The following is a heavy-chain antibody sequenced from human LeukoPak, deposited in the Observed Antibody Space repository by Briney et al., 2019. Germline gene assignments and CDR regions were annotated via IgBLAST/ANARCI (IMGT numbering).Heavy chain of an antibody. D-gene: IGHD3-22*01. CDR1: GYTFTSYD. V-gene: IGHV1-8*01. CDR3: AREDSGYPDYYYYYMDV. Sequence: GASVKVSCKASGYTFTSYDINWVRQATGQGLEWMGWMNHNSGNTGYAQKFQGRVTMTRNTSISTAYMELSSLRSEDTAVYYCAREDSGYPDYYYYYMDVWGKGTTVTVSS. CDR2: MNHNSGNT. J-gene: IGHJ6*03.